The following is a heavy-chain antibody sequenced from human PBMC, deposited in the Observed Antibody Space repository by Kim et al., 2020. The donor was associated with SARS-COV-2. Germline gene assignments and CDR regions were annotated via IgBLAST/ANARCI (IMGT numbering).Heavy chain of an antibody. J-gene: IGHJ6*02. CDR2: IYYSGST. CDR3: ARHVYQGSGWYADYYYYGMDV. D-gene: IGHD6-19*01. CDR1: GGSISSYY. Sequence: SETLSLTCTVSGGSISSYYWSWIRQPPGKGLEWIGYIYYSGSTNYNPSLKSRVTISVDTSKNQFSLKLSSVTAADTAVYYCARHVYQGSGWYADYYYYGMDVWGQGTTVTVSS. V-gene: IGHV4-59*08.